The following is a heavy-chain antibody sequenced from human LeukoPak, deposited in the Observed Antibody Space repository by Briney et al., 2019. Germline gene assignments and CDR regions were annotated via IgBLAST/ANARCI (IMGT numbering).Heavy chain of an antibody. V-gene: IGHV3-20*04. Sequence: GGSLRLSCAASGFTFYDYGMSWVRQSPGKGLERVSNINGNGGSTTYADSVKGRFTISRDNAKNSLYLQMNSLRAEDTALYFCARLSSRYTSGWFCDYWGQGTLVTVSS. D-gene: IGHD6-19*01. CDR3: ARLSSRYTSGWFCDY. CDR1: GFTFYDYG. J-gene: IGHJ4*02. CDR2: INGNGGST.